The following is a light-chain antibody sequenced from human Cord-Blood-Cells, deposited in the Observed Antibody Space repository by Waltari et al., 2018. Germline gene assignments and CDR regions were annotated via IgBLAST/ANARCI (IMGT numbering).Light chain of an antibody. CDR2: DVS. CDR3: SSAKVV. J-gene: IGLJ2*01. CDR1: SSDVGGYNY. Sequence: GQSITISCTGTSSDVGGYNYVSWYQQHPGKAPKLMIYDVSNRPSGVSNRFSGSKSGNTASLTSSGLQAEDEADYYFSSAKVVFGGGTKLTVL. V-gene: IGLV2-14*04.